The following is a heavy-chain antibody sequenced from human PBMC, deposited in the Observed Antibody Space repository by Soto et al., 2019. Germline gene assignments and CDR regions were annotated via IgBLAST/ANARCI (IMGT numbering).Heavy chain of an antibody. Sequence: GGSLRLSCAASGLSFGSYALSWVRQVPGRGLEWVSTISGRDGKTFYADSVKGRFSISRDTSQNTLYLQMNSLRADDTAIYYCARWSYLDYWGQGTRVTVYS. CDR1: GLSFGSYA. J-gene: IGHJ4*02. CDR2: ISGRDGKT. CDR3: ARWSYLDY. V-gene: IGHV3-23*01. D-gene: IGHD3-3*01.